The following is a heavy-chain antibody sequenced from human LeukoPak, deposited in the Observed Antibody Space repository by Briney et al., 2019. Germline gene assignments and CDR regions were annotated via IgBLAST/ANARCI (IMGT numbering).Heavy chain of an antibody. CDR2: SSSSGSTI. D-gene: IGHD5-24*01. Sequence: GGSLRLSCAASGFTFSSYEMNWVRQAPGKGLEWVSYSSSSGSTIYYADSVKGRFTISRDNAKNSLYLQMSSLRAEDTAVYYCAREERDGYNYYWYFDLWGRGTLVTVSS. J-gene: IGHJ2*01. CDR1: GFTFSSYE. V-gene: IGHV3-48*03. CDR3: AREERDGYNYYWYFDL.